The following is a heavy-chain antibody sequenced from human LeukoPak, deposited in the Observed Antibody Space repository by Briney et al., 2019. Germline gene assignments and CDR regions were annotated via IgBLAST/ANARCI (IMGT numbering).Heavy chain of an antibody. Sequence: GGSLRLSCAASGFTFSSYSMNWVRQAPGKGLEWVSSISSSSSYIYYADSVKGRFTISRDNAKNSLYLQMNSLRAEDTAVYYCARGGDCSGGSCYDYWGQGTLVTVSS. V-gene: IGHV3-21*01. CDR1: GFTFSSYS. CDR3: ARGGDCSGGSCYDY. J-gene: IGHJ4*02. CDR2: ISSSSSYI. D-gene: IGHD2-15*01.